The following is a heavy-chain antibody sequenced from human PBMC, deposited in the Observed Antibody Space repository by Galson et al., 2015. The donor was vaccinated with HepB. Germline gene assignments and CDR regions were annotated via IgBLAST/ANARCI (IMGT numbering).Heavy chain of an antibody. J-gene: IGHJ5*02. CDR1: GGTFSSYA. D-gene: IGHD2-15*01. Sequence: SVKVSCKASGGTFSSYAISWVRQAPGQGLEWMGGIIPILGIANYAQKFQGRVTITADKSTSTAYMELSSLRAEDTAVYYCAKDRGYCSGGSCYYNWFDPWGQGTLVTVSS. V-gene: IGHV1-69*10. CDR3: AKDRGYCSGGSCYYNWFDP. CDR2: IIPILGIA.